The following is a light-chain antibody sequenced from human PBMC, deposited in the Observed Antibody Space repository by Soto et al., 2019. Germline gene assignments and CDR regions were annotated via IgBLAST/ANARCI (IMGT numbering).Light chain of an antibody. CDR1: QSVTGSY. CDR3: QQYGRSPWT. Sequence: EDGLTQSPGTLSLSQGERATLSCRASQSVTGSYLAWYQQKPGQAPRLLIYGASSRATGIPDRFSGSGSGTDFTLTISRLEPEDFAVYYCQQYGRSPWTFGQGTKVDIK. CDR2: GAS. J-gene: IGKJ1*01. V-gene: IGKV3-20*01.